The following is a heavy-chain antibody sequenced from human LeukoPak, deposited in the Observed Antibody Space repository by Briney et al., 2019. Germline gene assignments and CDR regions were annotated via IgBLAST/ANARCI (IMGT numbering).Heavy chain of an antibody. D-gene: IGHD4-17*01. CDR3: ASKEGATVTTY. V-gene: IGHV4-34*01. Sequence: SETLSLTCAVYGGSFSGYYWSWIRQPPGKGLEWIGEINHSGSTNYNPSLKSRVTISVDTSKNQFSLKLSSVTAADTAVYYCASKEGATVTTYWGQGTLVTVSS. CDR2: INHSGST. J-gene: IGHJ4*02. CDR1: GGSFSGYY.